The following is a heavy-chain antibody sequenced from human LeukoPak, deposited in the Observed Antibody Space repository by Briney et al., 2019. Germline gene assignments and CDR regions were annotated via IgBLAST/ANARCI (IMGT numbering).Heavy chain of an antibody. J-gene: IGHJ4*02. CDR3: ARTLLYCSCGNCYPTRFDY. CDR1: GFTFSSYS. D-gene: IGHD2-15*01. V-gene: IGHV3-48*01. CDR2: ITSSSTSI. Sequence: GGTLRLPCAASGFTFSSYSMNWVRQAPGPGLELVSYITSSSTSIYYADSVKGRFTNDRDNAKNSLYLQMNSLRAEDTAVYDCARTLLYCSCGNCYPTRFDYWGQGTLVTVSS.